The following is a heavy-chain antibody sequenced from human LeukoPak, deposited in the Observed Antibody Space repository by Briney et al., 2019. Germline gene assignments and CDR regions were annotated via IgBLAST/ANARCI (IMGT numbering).Heavy chain of an antibody. CDR2: ISSSSSYI. CDR3: AGEGLWPDWYFDL. CDR1: GFTFSSYS. Sequence: GGSLRLSCAASGFTFSSYSMNWVRQAPGKGLEWVSSISSSSSYIYYADSVKGRFTISRDNAKNSLYLQMNSLRAEDTAVYYCAGEGLWPDWYFDLWGRGTLVTVSS. D-gene: IGHD5-18*01. V-gene: IGHV3-21*01. J-gene: IGHJ2*01.